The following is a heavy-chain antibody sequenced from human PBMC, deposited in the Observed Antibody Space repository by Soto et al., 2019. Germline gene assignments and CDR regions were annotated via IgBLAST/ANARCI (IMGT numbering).Heavy chain of an antibody. CDR1: GYTFIHYY. Sequence: QVQLVQSGAEVKKPGASVKISCKASGYTFIHYYIHWVRQAPGQGLEWMAIINPNGGSTNYAQKFQGRVTVTSDTSKTTVSMELNSLESDDTAVYFCARSLLQGDFWGQGTLVTVSS. D-gene: IGHD2-21*01. J-gene: IGHJ4*02. CDR3: ARSLLQGDF. V-gene: IGHV1-46*01. CDR2: INPNGGST.